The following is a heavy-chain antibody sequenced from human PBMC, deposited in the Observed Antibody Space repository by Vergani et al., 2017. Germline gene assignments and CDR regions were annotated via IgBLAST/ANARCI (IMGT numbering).Heavy chain of an antibody. Sequence: EVQLLESGGGLVQPGGSLRLSCAASGFTFSSYAMSWVRQAPGKGLEWVSAISGSGGSTYYADSVKGRFTISRDNSKNTLYLQMNSLRAEDTAVYYCARERIWFGELGYWFDPWGQGTLVTVSS. CDR1: GFTFSSYA. CDR3: ARERIWFGELGYWFDP. CDR2: ISGSGGST. J-gene: IGHJ5*02. V-gene: IGHV3-23*01. D-gene: IGHD3-10*01.